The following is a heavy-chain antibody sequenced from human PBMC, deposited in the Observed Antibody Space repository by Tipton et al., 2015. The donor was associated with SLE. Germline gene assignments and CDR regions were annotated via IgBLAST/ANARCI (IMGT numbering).Heavy chain of an antibody. J-gene: IGHJ4*02. CDR1: GYTFASYD. D-gene: IGHD5-12*01. CDR3: ATDGSNNYDSYFDY. CDR2: MGPNSGNT. V-gene: IGHV1-8*01. Sequence: QSGAEVKKPGASVKVSCKASGYTFASYDINWVRQAPRQGLEWMGWMGPNSGNTGYAQKFQGRVTMTRNTSTTTAYMELSSLRSEDTAVYFCATDGSNNYDSYFDYWGQGTLVTVSS.